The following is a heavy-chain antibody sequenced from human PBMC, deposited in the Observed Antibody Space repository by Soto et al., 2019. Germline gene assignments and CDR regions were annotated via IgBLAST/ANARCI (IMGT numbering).Heavy chain of an antibody. CDR2: ISYDGSKK. CDR1: GFTFTSYA. D-gene: IGHD2-2*01. CDR3: ARGPSSLTRFDY. V-gene: IGHV3-30-3*01. Sequence: LXLSYASSGFTFTSYAMYWFLQAPGKGLEWVAVISYDGSKKYYADSVKGRFTISRDNSKNTVYLQMNSLRAEDTAAYYCARGPSSLTRFDYWGQGTLVTVSS. J-gene: IGHJ4*02.